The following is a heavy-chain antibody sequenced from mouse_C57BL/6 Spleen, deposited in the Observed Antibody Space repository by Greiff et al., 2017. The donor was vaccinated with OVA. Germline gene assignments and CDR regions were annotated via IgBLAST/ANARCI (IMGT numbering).Heavy chain of an antibody. J-gene: IGHJ3*01. Sequence: VKLQQSGAELVKPGASVKLSRKASGYTFTEDNLHWVKQRSGQGLEWVGGFYPGSGSIKYYEKFKDKATLTADKSSSTVYMELSRLTSEDSAVYFCARQVSVYYEIAYWGQGTLVTVSA. D-gene: IGHD2-4*01. CDR3: ARQVSVYYEIAY. V-gene: IGHV1-62-2*01. CDR2: FYPGSGSI. CDR1: GYTFTEDN.